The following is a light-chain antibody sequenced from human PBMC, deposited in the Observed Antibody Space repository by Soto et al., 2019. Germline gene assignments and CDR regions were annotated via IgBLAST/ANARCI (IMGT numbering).Light chain of an antibody. Sequence: QSVLTQPRSVSGSPGQSVTISCTGTSSDVGSYNYVSWYQLRPGKPPKLMIYDVGKRPSGVPDRFSGSKSDNTASLTISGLQPDDEADYYCAAWDDSLNGVVFGGGTKVTVL. CDR3: AAWDDSLNGVV. CDR2: DVG. J-gene: IGLJ2*01. CDR1: SSDVGSYNY. V-gene: IGLV2-11*01.